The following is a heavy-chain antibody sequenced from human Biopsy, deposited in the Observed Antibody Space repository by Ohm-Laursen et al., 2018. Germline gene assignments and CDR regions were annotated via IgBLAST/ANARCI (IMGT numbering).Heavy chain of an antibody. CDR3: AREGLDWDNRRYKGMDV. V-gene: IGHV4-4*07. CDR2: IYGSGGT. J-gene: IGHJ6*02. D-gene: IGHD1/OR15-1a*01. Sequence: SETLSLTCTVSGDSINNYYWSWIRQPAGKGLEWIGRIYGSGGTNYNPSLRGRVTLSGDTSKNQVSLRLRSVTAADTAVYYCAREGLDWDNRRYKGMDVWGQGATVIVSS. CDR1: GDSINNYY.